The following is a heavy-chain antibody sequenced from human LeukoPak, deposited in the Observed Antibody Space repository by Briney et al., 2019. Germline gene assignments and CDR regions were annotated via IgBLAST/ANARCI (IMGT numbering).Heavy chain of an antibody. J-gene: IGHJ3*02. CDR3: ARDGINGGSYTLGAFDI. D-gene: IGHD1-26*01. Sequence: GGSLRLSCAASGFTFSSYSMNWVRQAPGKGLEWVSSISSSSSYIYYADSVKGRFTISRDNAKNSLYLQMNSLRAEDTAVYYCARDGINGGSYTLGAFDIWGQGTMVTVSS. CDR2: ISSSSSYI. CDR1: GFTFSSYS. V-gene: IGHV3-21*01.